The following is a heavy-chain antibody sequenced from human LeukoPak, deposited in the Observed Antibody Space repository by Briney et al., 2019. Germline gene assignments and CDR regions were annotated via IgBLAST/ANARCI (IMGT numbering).Heavy chain of an antibody. Sequence: GGSLRLSCAASGFTFSNAWMSWVRQAPGKGLEWVGRIKSKTDDGTTDYAAPVKGRFTISRDDSKNTLYLQMNSLKTEDTAVYYCTRTYSGWYYFDYWGQGTLVTVSS. D-gene: IGHD6-19*01. CDR3: TRTYSGWYYFDY. V-gene: IGHV3-15*01. CDR1: GFTFSNAW. J-gene: IGHJ4*02. CDR2: IKSKTDDGTT.